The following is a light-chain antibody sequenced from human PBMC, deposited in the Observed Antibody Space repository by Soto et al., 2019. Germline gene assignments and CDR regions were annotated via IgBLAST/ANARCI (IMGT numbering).Light chain of an antibody. CDR3: CSYAGSYPYV. Sequence: QSDLTQPRSVSVSPGQSVTISCTRTSSDVGGYNYVSWYQQHPGKAPKLMIYDVSKRPSGVPDRFSGSKSGNTASLTISGLQAEDEADYYCCSYAGSYPYVFGNGTKVTVL. CDR1: SSDVGGYNY. J-gene: IGLJ1*01. CDR2: DVS. V-gene: IGLV2-11*01.